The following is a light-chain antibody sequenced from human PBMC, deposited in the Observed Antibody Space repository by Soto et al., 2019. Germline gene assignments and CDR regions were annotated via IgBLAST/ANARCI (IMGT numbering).Light chain of an antibody. V-gene: IGKV1-12*01. CDR3: QQGDSFPLT. Sequence: DIPMTQSPSSVSASVGDRVTITCRASQGVGTWLAWFQQKPGEAPRLLIYTASTLHSGVPSRFSGSGSGTDFTLTITSLQPEDFATYYWQQGDSFPLTFGGGTKVEVK. CDR2: TAS. CDR1: QGVGTW. J-gene: IGKJ4*01.